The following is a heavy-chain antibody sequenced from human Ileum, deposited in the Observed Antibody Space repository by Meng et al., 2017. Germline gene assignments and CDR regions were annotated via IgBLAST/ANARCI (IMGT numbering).Heavy chain of an antibody. CDR3: ANWGGLGH. CDR2: ITYGGTT. V-gene: IGHV3-23*01. D-gene: IGHD3-16*01. J-gene: IGHJ4*02. Sequence: EVQLLVSGGGLGQQGGSLRLSCVASGFTFSSYGLNWARQAPGKGLEWVSGITYGGTTFYADSAKGRFTISRDNSKNTVFLQMNSLRADDTAVYYCANWGGLGHWGQGVLVTVSS. CDR1: GFTFSSYG.